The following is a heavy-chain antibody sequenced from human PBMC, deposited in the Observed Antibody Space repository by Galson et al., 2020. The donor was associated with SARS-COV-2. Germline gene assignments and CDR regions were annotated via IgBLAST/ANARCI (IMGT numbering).Heavy chain of an antibody. J-gene: IGHJ4*02. CDR1: RFSLSMYA. V-gene: IGHV3-23*01. CDR3: AKDGPIVAGSDQ. D-gene: IGHD6-19*01. Sequence: GESLKISCAASRFSLSMYAMSWVRQAPGKGLEWVSGISSSGGDTYYAASVKGRFTISRDNSKNTLYLQMNSLRADDTAVYYCAKDGPIVAGSDQWGQGTLVTVSS. CDR2: ISSSGGDT.